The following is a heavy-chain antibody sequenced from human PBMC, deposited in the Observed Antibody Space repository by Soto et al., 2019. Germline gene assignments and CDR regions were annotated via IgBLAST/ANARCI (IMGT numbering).Heavy chain of an antibody. D-gene: IGHD3-10*01. CDR3: GRGRGGGIIDS. V-gene: IGHV1-18*01. CDR2: ISAVNGNT. CDR1: GYTFTGYA. Sequence: QVQLVQSGAEVKKPGASVKVSCKTSGYTFTGYAINWVRQAPGHRLEWMGWISAVNGNTKYGQNIQDRVIMTTDTSASTAYMELRSLRSDDTAVYFCGRGRGGGIIDSWGQGTMLTVSS. J-gene: IGHJ5*01.